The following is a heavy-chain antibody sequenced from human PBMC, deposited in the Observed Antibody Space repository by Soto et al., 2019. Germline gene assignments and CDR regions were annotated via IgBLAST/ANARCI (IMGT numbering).Heavy chain of an antibody. CDR2: ISSSSYI. V-gene: IGHV3-21*01. CDR1: GFTFSSYS. Sequence: GGSLRLSCAASGFTFSSYSMNWVRQAPGKGLEWVSSISSSSYIYYADSVKGRFTISRDNAKNSLYLQMNSLRAEDTAVYYCARNRGIRQTDPFDYWGQGTLVTVSS. D-gene: IGHD1-20*01. CDR3: ARNRGIRQTDPFDY. J-gene: IGHJ4*02.